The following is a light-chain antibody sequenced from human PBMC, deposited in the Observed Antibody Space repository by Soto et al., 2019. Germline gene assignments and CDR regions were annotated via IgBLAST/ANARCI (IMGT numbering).Light chain of an antibody. Sequence: DIVMTQSPDSLAVSLGERATINCKSSQSVLYSSNNKNYLAWYQQKPGQPPRLLIYWASTRQSGVPDRFSGSGSGTDFTLTISSLQAEDVAVYYCQPYYITPFTFGPGTKVDIK. V-gene: IGKV4-1*01. J-gene: IGKJ3*01. CDR1: QSVLYSSNNKNY. CDR3: QPYYITPFT. CDR2: WAS.